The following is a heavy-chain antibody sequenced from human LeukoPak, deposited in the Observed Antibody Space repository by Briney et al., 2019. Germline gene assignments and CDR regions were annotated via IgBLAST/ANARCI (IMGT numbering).Heavy chain of an antibody. J-gene: IGHJ4*02. CDR2: INPNSGGT. CDR3: VTLLSNAAFDY. CDR1: GYTFTGYY. V-gene: IGHV1-2*02. D-gene: IGHD6-25*01. Sequence: ASVKVSCMASGYTFTGYYMHWVRQAPGQGLEWMGWINPNSGGTNYAQKFQGRVTMTRDTSISTAYMELSRLRSDDTAVYYCVTLLSNAAFDYWGQGTLVTVSS.